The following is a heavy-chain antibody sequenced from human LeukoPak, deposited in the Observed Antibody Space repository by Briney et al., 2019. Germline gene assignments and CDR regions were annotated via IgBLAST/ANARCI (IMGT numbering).Heavy chain of an antibody. V-gene: IGHV3-7*01. CDR3: AEDQRFCIGGDGYRGGGDY. CDR1: GFTFSTYW. J-gene: IGHJ4*02. D-gene: IGHD2-8*02. Sequence: GGSLRLSCTASGFTFSTYWMSWVRQAPGKGLEWVANIKEDGSEKYYVDSAEGRFTISRDNAKNSLYLQMNSLRAEDTALYYWAEDQRFCIGGDGYRGGGDYWGQGTLVSVSS. CDR2: IKEDGSEK.